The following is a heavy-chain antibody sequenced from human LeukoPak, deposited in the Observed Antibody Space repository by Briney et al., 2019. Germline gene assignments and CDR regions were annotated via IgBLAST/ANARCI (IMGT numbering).Heavy chain of an antibody. CDR1: GGSISSYY. CDR3: AREGDSDWFDP. CDR2: IYYSGST. Sequence: SETLSLTCTVSGGSISSYYWSWIRQPPGKGLEWIGYIYYSGSTNYNPSLKSRVTRSVDTSKNQFSLKLSSVTAADTAVYYCAREGDSDWFDPWGQGTLVTVSS. V-gene: IGHV4-59*01. J-gene: IGHJ5*02. D-gene: IGHD3-16*01.